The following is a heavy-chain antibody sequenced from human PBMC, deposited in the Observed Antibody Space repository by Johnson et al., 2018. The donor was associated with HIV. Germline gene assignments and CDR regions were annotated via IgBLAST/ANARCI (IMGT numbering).Heavy chain of an antibody. CDR2: VGHDGGIY. CDR3: ARDIEYHYDYVWGSRGAFDI. D-gene: IGHD3-16*01. V-gene: IGHV3-30-3*01. Sequence: VQLVESGGGVVQPGRSLRLSCVASGFTFNSYAMHWVRQAPGKGLEWVAHVGHDGGIYPYADSVKGPVTISRDNSKNTLYLQLNSLRAEDTAVYYCARDIEYHYDYVWGSRGAFDIWGQGTMVTVSS. CDR1: GFTFNSYA. J-gene: IGHJ3*02.